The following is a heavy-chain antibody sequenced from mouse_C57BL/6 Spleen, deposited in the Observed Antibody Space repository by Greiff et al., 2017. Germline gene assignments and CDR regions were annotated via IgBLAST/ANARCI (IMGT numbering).Heavy chain of an antibody. D-gene: IGHD2-2*01. CDR1: GYAFSSSW. CDR2: IYPGDGDT. J-gene: IGHJ2*01. CDR3: ARGYDKDY. Sequence: VQLQQSGPELVKPGASVKISCKASGYAFSSSWMNWVKQRPGKGLEWIGRIYPGDGDTNYNGKFKGKATLTADKSSSTAYMQLSSLTSEDSAVYFCARGYDKDYWGQGTTLTVSS. V-gene: IGHV1-82*01.